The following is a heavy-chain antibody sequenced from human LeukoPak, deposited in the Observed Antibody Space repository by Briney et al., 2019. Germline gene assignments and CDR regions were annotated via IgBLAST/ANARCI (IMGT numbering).Heavy chain of an antibody. J-gene: IGHJ4*02. CDR1: GFTFSSYA. Sequence: PGGSLRLSCAASGFTFSSYAMSWVRQAPGKGLEWVSSISGSGGRTYYADSVKGRFTISRDNTNNTLYLQMNSLRAEDTAVYYCARAQLPTSFYFDFWGQGALVTVSS. D-gene: IGHD5-24*01. CDR3: ARAQLPTSFYFDF. CDR2: ISGSGGRT. V-gene: IGHV3-23*01.